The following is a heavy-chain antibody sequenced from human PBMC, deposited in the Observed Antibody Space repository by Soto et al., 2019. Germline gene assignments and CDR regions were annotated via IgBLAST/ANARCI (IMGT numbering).Heavy chain of an antibody. CDR2: VYYSGST. CDR3: AREYSNSPEAFDF. J-gene: IGHJ4*02. D-gene: IGHD6-6*01. Sequence: PSETLSLTCTVSGDSISSYYWSWIRQPPGKGLEWIAYVYYSGSTNSNPSLESRVTISIDTSRNQFSLKLTSVTAADTAVFYCAREYSNSPEAFDFWGQGTLVTVSS. CDR1: GDSISSYY. V-gene: IGHV4-59*01.